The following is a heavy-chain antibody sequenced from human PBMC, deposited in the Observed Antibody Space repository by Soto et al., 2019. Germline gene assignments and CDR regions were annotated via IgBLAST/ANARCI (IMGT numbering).Heavy chain of an antibody. CDR2: FDPEDGET. J-gene: IGHJ6*02. CDR1: GYTLTELS. D-gene: IGHD3-10*01. V-gene: IGHV1-24*01. CDR3: ATHVGSGSYYKKGYYYYYGMDV. Sequence: EASVKVCCKVSGYTLTELSMHWVRQAPGKGLEWMGGFDPEDGETIYAQKFQGRVTMTEDTSTDTAYMELSSLRSEDTAVYYCATHVGSGSYYKKGYYYYYGMDVWGQGTTVTVSS.